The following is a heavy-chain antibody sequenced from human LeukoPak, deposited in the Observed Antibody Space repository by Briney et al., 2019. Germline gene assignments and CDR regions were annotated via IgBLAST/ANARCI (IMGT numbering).Heavy chain of an antibody. Sequence: EASVKVSCKASGYTFTSYGISWVRQAPGQGLEWMGWISAYNGNTNYAQKLQGRVTMTTDTSTSTAYMELRSLRSDDTAVYYCARVITMIVVDRGYNWFDPWGQGTLVTVSS. CDR2: ISAYNGNT. J-gene: IGHJ5*02. CDR1: GYTFTSYG. V-gene: IGHV1-18*01. D-gene: IGHD3-22*01. CDR3: ARVITMIVVDRGYNWFDP.